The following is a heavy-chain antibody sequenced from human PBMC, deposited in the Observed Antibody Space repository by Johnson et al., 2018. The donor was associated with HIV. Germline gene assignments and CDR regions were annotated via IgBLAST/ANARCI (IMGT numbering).Heavy chain of an antibody. CDR3: ARALTGTTQGAFDS. J-gene: IGHJ3*02. Sequence: VQLVESGGGLVQAGGSLRLSGAASGFTFSNYAMTWVRQVPGKGLEWVSRINSDGSGTSYADSVKGRFTISRDNAKNSLFLQMNSLRAEDTAVYYCARALTGTTQGAFDSWGQGTMVTVSS. D-gene: IGHD1-7*01. V-gene: IGHV3-74*02. CDR1: GFTFSNYA. CDR2: INSDGSGT.